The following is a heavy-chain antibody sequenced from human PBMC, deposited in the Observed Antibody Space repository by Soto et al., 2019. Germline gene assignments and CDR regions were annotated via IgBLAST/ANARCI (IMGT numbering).Heavy chain of an antibody. J-gene: IGHJ4*02. CDR2: IIPIFGTA. CDR3: ARDLGSGWYNY. V-gene: IGHV1-69*13. CDR1: GGTFSSYA. D-gene: IGHD6-19*01. Sequence: SVKVSCKASGGTFSSYAISWVRQAPGQGLEWMGGIIPIFGTANYAQNFQGRVTIAADESTNAAYMELSSLRSEDTAVYYCARDLGSGWYNYWGQGTLVTVSS.